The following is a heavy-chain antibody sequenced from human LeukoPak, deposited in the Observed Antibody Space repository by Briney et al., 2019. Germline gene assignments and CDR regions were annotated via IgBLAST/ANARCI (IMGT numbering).Heavy chain of an antibody. Sequence: SETLSLTCTVSGGSISSYYWSWIRQPPGKGLEWIGYIYYSGSTNYNPSLKSRVTISVDTSKNQFSLKLSSVTAAGTAVYYCAGSYYYDSSGYYPDAFDIWGQGTMVTVSS. J-gene: IGHJ3*02. CDR2: IYYSGST. D-gene: IGHD3-22*01. CDR1: GGSISSYY. V-gene: IGHV4-59*08. CDR3: AGSYYYDSSGYYPDAFDI.